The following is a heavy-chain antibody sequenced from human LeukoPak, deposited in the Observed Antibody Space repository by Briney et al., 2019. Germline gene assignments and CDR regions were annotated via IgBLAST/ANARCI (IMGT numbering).Heavy chain of an antibody. J-gene: IGHJ4*02. D-gene: IGHD6-13*01. CDR2: ISSSGSSK. CDR1: GFTFSDYY. CDR3: ARHLRAHSSSLFFDY. Sequence: GGSLRLSCAASGFTFSDYYMSWIRQAPGKGLEWVSYISSSGSSKDYADSVKGRFTTSRDNAKKSLYLQMYSLRAEDTAVYYCARHLRAHSSSLFFDYWGQGTLVTVSS. V-gene: IGHV3-11*01.